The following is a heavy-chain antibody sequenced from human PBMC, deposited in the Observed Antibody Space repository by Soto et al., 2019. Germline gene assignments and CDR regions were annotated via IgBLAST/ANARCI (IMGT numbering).Heavy chain of an antibody. Sequence: SETLSLTCTVSGGSISSYYWSWIRQPPGKGLEWIGYIYYSGSTNYNPSLKSRVTISVDTSKNQFSLKLSSVTAADTAVYYCARGQRDILTGYANPSPFDYWGQGTLVTVSS. V-gene: IGHV4-59*01. CDR3: ARGQRDILTGYANPSPFDY. D-gene: IGHD3-9*01. CDR1: GGSISSYY. CDR2: IYYSGST. J-gene: IGHJ4*02.